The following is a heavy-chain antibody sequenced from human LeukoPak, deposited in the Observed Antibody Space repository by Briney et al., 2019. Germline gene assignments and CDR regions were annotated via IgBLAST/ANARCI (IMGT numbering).Heavy chain of an antibody. CDR1: GASIRSGDDY. D-gene: IGHD5-18*01. Sequence: PSETLSLTCTVSGASIRSGDDYWSWIRQPPGKGLEWIGYIYYSGSTSYNPSLMSRVTISVDTSKNQLSLKLSSVTAADTAVYYCARAAQDTAMAADYWGQGTLVTVSS. CDR2: IYYSGST. J-gene: IGHJ4*02. V-gene: IGHV4-61*08. CDR3: ARAAQDTAMAADY.